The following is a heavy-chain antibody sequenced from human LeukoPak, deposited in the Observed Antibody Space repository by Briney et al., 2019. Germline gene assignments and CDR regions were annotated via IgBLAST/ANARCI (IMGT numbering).Heavy chain of an antibody. J-gene: IGHJ6*03. CDR1: SGSISTSNYY. CDR2: IFYSGST. CDR3: ARGLWTMVRGVIINYYYYYMDV. V-gene: IGHV4-39*07. Sequence: SETLSLTCTVSSGSISTSNYYWGWVRQPPGKALEWIGNIFYSGSTYYSPSLKSRVTISLDTSRNQFSLKLNSVTAADTAVYYCARGLWTMVRGVIINYYYYYMDVWGKGTTVTVSS. D-gene: IGHD3-10*01.